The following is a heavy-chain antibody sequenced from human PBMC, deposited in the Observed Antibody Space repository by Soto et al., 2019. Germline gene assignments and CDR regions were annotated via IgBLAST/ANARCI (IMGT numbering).Heavy chain of an antibody. CDR3: ARGGNGYENWPPYYYYGMDV. J-gene: IGHJ6*02. CDR2: IKQDGGQT. D-gene: IGHD5-12*01. CDR1: GFTFDSYW. V-gene: IGHV3-7*01. Sequence: GGSLRLSCAASGFTFDSYWMTWVRQAPGKGLEWVAHIKQDGGQTYYVDSVKGRFTISRDNAKTSLYLQMNSLRAEDASVYFCARGGNGYENWPPYYYYGMDVWGQGTTVTVSS.